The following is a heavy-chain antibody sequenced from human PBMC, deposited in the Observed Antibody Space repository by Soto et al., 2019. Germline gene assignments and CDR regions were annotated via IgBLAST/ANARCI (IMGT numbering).Heavy chain of an antibody. CDR2: ISAYNTNT. CDR3: ARETPPTDY. Sequence: QVQLVQSGAEVKKPGASVKVSCKTSGYTFTSYHISLVRQAPGQGLEWMGWISAYNTNTNYAQKFHARVTMTTDTLTCTAYIALRSLRSDDTAVYYCARETPPTDYWGQGTLVTVS. J-gene: IGHJ4*02. V-gene: IGHV1-18*01. CDR1: GYTFTSYH.